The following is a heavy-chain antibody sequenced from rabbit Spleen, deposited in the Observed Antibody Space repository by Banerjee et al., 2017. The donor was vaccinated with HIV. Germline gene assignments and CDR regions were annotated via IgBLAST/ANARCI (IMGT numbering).Heavy chain of an antibody. CDR3: ARDTGSSFSSYGMDL. Sequence: QEQMVESGGGLVQPGGSLKLSCKASGFDFSSYGVSWVRQAPGKGLEWIGYIDPIFGTTDYASWVNGRFTISTDNAQNTVDLQLNSLTAADTATYFCARDTGSSFSSYGMDLWGPGTLVTVS. CDR2: IDPIFGTT. J-gene: IGHJ6*01. CDR1: GFDFSSYG. D-gene: IGHD8-1*01. V-gene: IGHV1S47*01.